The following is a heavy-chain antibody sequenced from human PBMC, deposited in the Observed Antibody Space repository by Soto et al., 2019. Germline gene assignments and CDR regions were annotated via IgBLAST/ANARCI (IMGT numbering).Heavy chain of an antibody. CDR1: GASFSGSY. V-gene: IGHV4-59*08. CDR3: ARSGSRGHLRDWFDP. J-gene: IGHJ5*02. D-gene: IGHD3-10*01. CDR2: AYYSGTT. Sequence: PSETLSLTCAVSGASFSGSYWSWIRQPPGKGLEWIGYAYYSGTTVYNPSLKSRVSISVDTSKKHVSLRLNSVTTADRAVYYCARSGSRGHLRDWFDPWGHGSLVTVSS.